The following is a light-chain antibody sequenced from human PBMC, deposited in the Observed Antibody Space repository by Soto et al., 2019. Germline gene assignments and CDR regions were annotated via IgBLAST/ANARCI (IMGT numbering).Light chain of an antibody. CDR2: SNN. J-gene: IGLJ1*01. CDR3: AAWDDSLNGRV. Sequence: QSLLTQPPSASGTPGQRVTISCSGSSSNIGSNTVNWYQQLPGTAPKLLIYSNNQRPSGGPDRFSGSKSGTSASLAISGLQSEDEADYYCAAWDDSLNGRVFGTGTKVTVL. CDR1: SSNIGSNT. V-gene: IGLV1-44*01.